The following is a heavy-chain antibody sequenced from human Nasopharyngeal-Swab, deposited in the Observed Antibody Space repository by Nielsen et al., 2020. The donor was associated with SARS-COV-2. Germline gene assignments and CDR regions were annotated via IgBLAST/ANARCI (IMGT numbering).Heavy chain of an antibody. Sequence: ASVKVSCKASGYTFTSYAMHWVRQAPGQRLEWMGWINAGNGNTKYSQKFQGRVTITRDTSASTAYMELSSLRSEDTAVSYCARVFTIFGVVGGYWGQGTLVTVSS. J-gene: IGHJ4*02. CDR2: INAGNGNT. CDR3: ARVFTIFGVVGGY. V-gene: IGHV1-3*01. CDR1: GYTFTSYA. D-gene: IGHD3-3*01.